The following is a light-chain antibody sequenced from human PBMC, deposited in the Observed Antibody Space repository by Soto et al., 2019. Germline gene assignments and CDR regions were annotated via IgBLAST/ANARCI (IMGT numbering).Light chain of an antibody. Sequence: DIQMTQSPSTLSASVGDRVTITCRASQSISSWLAWYQQKPGKAPKLLIYDASSLESGVPSRFSGSGSGTEFTLTISSLQPVVFSSGYCQQYHCDPPRLGQGPKLAI. V-gene: IGKV1-5*01. CDR2: DAS. CDR3: QQYHCDPPR. CDR1: QSISSW. J-gene: IGKJ1*01.